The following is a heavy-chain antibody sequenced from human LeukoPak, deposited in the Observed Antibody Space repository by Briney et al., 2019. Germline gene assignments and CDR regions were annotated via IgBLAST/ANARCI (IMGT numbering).Heavy chain of an antibody. CDR3: ARGGHSSSWYLFDY. V-gene: IGHV4-59*01. J-gene: IGHJ4*02. D-gene: IGHD6-13*01. CDR2: IYYSGST. Sequence: PSETLSLTCTVSGGSISSYYWSWIRQPPGKGLEWIGYIYYSGSTNYNPSLKSRVTISVDTSKNRFSLKLNSVTAADTAVYYCARGGHSSSWYLFDYWGQGTLVTVSS. CDR1: GGSISSYY.